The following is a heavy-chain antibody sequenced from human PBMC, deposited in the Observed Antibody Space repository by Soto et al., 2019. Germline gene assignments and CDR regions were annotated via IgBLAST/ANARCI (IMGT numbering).Heavy chain of an antibody. CDR3: AKVGITGTGPDY. J-gene: IGHJ4*02. Sequence: QVQLVESGGGVVQPGRSLRLSCAASGFTFSSYGMHWVRQAPGKGLEWVAVISYDGSNKYYADSVKGRFTISRDNSKNTLYLQMNSLRAEDTAVYYGAKVGITGTGPDYWGQGTLVTVSS. V-gene: IGHV3-30*18. CDR1: GFTFSSYG. CDR2: ISYDGSNK. D-gene: IGHD1-20*01.